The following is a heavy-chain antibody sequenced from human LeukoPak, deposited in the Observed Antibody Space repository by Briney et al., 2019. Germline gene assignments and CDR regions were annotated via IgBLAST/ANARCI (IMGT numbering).Heavy chain of an antibody. Sequence: PGGSLRLSCAASGFSFDDHAMNWVRQAPGKGLEWVSGINWNGGSTGYVDSVQGRFTISRDNAKNSLYLQMSSLRAEDAAVYYCAREGGYQYYYAMDIWGQGTTVTVSS. CDR3: AREGGYQYYYAMDI. CDR2: INWNGGST. CDR1: GFSFDDHA. J-gene: IGHJ6*02. D-gene: IGHD3-16*01. V-gene: IGHV3-20*04.